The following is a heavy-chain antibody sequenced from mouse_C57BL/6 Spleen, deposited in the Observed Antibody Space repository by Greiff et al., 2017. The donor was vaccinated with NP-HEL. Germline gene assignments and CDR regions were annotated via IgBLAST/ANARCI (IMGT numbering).Heavy chain of an antibody. Sequence: EVKLMESGGGLVKPGGSLKLSCAASGFTFSDYGMHWVRQAPEKGLEWVAYISSGSSTIYYADTVKGRFTISRDNAKNTLFLQMTSLRSEDTAMYYCANRDDYDPFAYWGQGTLVTVSA. CDR1: GFTFSDYG. CDR2: ISSGSSTI. D-gene: IGHD2-4*01. V-gene: IGHV5-17*01. J-gene: IGHJ3*01. CDR3: ANRDDYDPFAY.